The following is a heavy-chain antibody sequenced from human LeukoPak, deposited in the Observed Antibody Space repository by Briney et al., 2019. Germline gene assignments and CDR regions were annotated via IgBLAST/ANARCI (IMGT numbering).Heavy chain of an antibody. Sequence: ASVNVSCKASGYTFTKYPITWVRQAPGQGLEWMGWISPYNGNTNYAQKFQGRVTMTTDTSTSTAYMELSSLRSEDTAVYYCASAASVGGYSYGDDDYWGQGTLVTVSS. CDR2: ISPYNGNT. V-gene: IGHV1-18*01. CDR1: GYTFTKYP. CDR3: ASAASVGGYSYGDDDY. D-gene: IGHD5-18*01. J-gene: IGHJ4*02.